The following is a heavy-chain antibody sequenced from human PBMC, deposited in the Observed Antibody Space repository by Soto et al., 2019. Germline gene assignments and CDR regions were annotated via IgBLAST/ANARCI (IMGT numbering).Heavy chain of an antibody. CDR3: ARAIGEDYYYYGMDV. J-gene: IGHJ6*01. Sequence: QVQLVESGGGVVQPGRSLRLSCAASGFTFSSYAMHWVRQAPGKGLEWVAVISYDGSNKYYADSVKGRFTISRDNSKNTLYLQMNSLRAEDTAVYYCARAIGEDYYYYGMDVW. CDR1: GFTFSSYA. CDR2: ISYDGSNK. V-gene: IGHV3-30-3*01. D-gene: IGHD3-10*01.